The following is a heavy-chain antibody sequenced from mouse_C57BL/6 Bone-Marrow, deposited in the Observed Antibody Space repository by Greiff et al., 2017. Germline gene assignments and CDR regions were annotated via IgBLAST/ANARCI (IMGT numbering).Heavy chain of an antibody. J-gene: IGHJ2*01. CDR1: GYTFTSYW. CDR3: ARGITAVVAQYDFDY. CDR2: IYPGSGST. Sequence: VQLQQPGAELVKPGASVKMSCKASGYTFTSYWITWVKQRPGQGLEWIGDIYPGSGSTNYNEKFKSKATLPVDTSSSTAYMQLSSLTSEDSAVYYCARGITAVVAQYDFDYWGQGTTLTVSS. V-gene: IGHV1-55*01. D-gene: IGHD1-1*01.